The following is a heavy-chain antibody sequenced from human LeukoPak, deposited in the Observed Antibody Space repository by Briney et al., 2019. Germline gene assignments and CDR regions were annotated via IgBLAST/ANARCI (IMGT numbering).Heavy chain of an antibody. D-gene: IGHD2-21*02. CDR1: GFTFSSYS. V-gene: IGHV3-64D*06. CDR3: VNDYCGADCHF. J-gene: IGHJ4*02. CDR2: ITGNGGNT. Sequence: GGSLRLSCSASGFTFSSYSMHWVRQAPGKGLEYLLGITGNGGNTYYAGSVKGRFTISRDNSKNTLYLHMSSLRVEDTAVYYCVNDYCGADCHFWGQGTLVTVSS.